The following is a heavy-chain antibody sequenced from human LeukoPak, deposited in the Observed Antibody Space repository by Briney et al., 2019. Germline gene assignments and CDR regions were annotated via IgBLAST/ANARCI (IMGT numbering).Heavy chain of an antibody. CDR1: SGSISSSNFY. D-gene: IGHD3-16*02. Sequence: PSETLSLTCTVSSGSISSSNFYWGWFRQPPGKGLEWIGTIFYSGSTYYNPSLKSRVTISVDTSKNQFSLKLSSVTAADTAVYYCARVHPRPWGSYRPFDYWGQGTLVTVSS. J-gene: IGHJ4*02. V-gene: IGHV4-39*07. CDR3: ARVHPRPWGSYRPFDY. CDR2: IFYSGST.